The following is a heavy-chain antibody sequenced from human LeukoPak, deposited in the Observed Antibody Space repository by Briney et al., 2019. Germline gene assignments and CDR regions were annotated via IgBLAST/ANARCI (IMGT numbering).Heavy chain of an antibody. D-gene: IGHD1-26*01. Sequence: GGSLRLSCAASGFTFSSYDMHWVRQATGKGLGWVSATGTAGDTYYPGSVKGRFTISRENAKNSLYLQMNSLRAGDTAVYYCARGARVGQGGAFDIWGQGTMVTVSS. V-gene: IGHV3-13*01. CDR1: GFTFSSYD. CDR2: TGTAGDT. J-gene: IGHJ3*02. CDR3: ARGARVGQGGAFDI.